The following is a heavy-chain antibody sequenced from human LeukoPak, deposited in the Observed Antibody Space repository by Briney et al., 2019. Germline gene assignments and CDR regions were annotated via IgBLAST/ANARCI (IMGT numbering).Heavy chain of an antibody. CDR1: GFTFSSYG. CDR3: AKGSYDSRGAFDY. CDR2: ISYDGSNK. Sequence: PGGSLRLSCAASGFTFSSYGMHWVRQAPGKGLEWVAVISYDGSNKYYADSVKGRFTISRDNSKNTLYLQMNSLRAEDTAVYYCAKGSYDSRGAFDYWGQGTLVTVSS. D-gene: IGHD3-22*01. V-gene: IGHV3-30*18. J-gene: IGHJ4*02.